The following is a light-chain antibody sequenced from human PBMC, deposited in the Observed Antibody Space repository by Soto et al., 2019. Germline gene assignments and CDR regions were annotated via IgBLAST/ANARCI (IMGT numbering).Light chain of an antibody. CDR2: GAS. CDR3: QHYNDWPPTWT. Sequence: EIVMTQSPATLSVSPGERATLSCRASQSVSSKLAWYQQKPGQTPRVLIYGASTRATGIPARFSGSGSGTEFTLTISSLQSEDSAVYHCQHYNDWPPTWTFGQGTKVEIK. CDR1: QSVSSK. V-gene: IGKV3-15*01. J-gene: IGKJ1*01.